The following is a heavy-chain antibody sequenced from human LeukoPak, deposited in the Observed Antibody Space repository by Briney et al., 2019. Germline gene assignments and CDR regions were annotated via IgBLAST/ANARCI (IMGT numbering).Heavy chain of an antibody. CDR1: GGPISSSSHF. V-gene: IGHV4-39*01. Sequence: SETLSLTCTVSGGPISSSSHFWGWIRQPPGKGLEWIGNIYYTGTTYYNPSLKSRVTISVDTSKNQFSLKLSPVTAADTAVYYCARRRSGTYRLDAFDFWGQGTMFTVSS. CDR3: ARRRSGTYRLDAFDF. J-gene: IGHJ3*01. D-gene: IGHD1-26*01. CDR2: IYYTGTT.